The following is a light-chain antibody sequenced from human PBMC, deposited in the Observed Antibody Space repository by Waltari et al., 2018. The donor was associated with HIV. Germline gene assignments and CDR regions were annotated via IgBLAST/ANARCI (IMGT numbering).Light chain of an antibody. CDR3: ESADNSGTYWV. V-gene: IGLV3-25*03. J-gene: IGLJ3*02. CDR1: ALPSQY. Sequence: SYELTQPPSVSVSPGQTAKITCSGDALPSQYAHWFQHKPGQAPLLVIYKDSQRPSGIPEGFSGSHSGTTVTLTISGVQAEDEADYYCESADNSGTYWVFGGGTKLTVL. CDR2: KDS.